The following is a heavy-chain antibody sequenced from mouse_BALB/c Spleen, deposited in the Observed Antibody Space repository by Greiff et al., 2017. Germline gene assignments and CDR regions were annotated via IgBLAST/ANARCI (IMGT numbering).Heavy chain of an antibody. Sequence: EVKVVESGGGLVKPGGSLKLSCAASGFTFSDYYMYWVRQTPEKRLEWVATISDGGSYTYYPDSVKGRFTISRDNAKNNLYLQMSSLKSEDTAMYYCARHGGYDAMDYWGQGTSVTVSS. CDR1: GFTFSDYY. V-gene: IGHV5-4*02. CDR2: ISDGGSYT. CDR3: ARHGGYDAMDY. J-gene: IGHJ4*01.